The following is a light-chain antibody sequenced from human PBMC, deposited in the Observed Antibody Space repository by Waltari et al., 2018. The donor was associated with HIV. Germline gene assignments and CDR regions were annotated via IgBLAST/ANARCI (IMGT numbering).Light chain of an antibody. V-gene: IGKV3-20*01. Sequence: EIVLTQSPGTLSVSPGERATLSCRASQSVVKNYFGWYQQKPGQAPRLLIYGVSNRATDVPDRFSGSGSGTDFTLTISRLEPEDFAVFYCQQYGTSPITFGQGTRLEIK. CDR1: QSVVKNY. CDR2: GVS. J-gene: IGKJ5*01. CDR3: QQYGTSPIT.